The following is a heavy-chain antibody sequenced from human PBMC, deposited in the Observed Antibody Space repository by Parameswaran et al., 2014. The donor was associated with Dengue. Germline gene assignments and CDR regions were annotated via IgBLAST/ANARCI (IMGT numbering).Heavy chain of an antibody. Sequence: VRQMPGKGLEWVSYISSSSSTIYYADSVKGRFTISRDNAKNSLYLQMNSLRDEDTAVYYCARDWGSGHRIYYYGMDVWGQGTTVTVSS. CDR2: ISSSSSTI. CDR3: ARDWGSGHRIYYYGMDV. V-gene: IGHV3-48*02. D-gene: IGHD3-16*01. J-gene: IGHJ6*02.